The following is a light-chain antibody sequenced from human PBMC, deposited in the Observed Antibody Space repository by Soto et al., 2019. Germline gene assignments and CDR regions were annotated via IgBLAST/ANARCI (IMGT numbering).Light chain of an antibody. CDR3: QQYNNWPRGIT. CDR1: QSVSSN. J-gene: IGKJ5*01. Sequence: EIVMTQSPATLSVSPGERATLSRRARQSVSSNLAWYQQKPGQAPRLLIYGASTRATGTPARFSGSGSGTEFTLTISSLQSEDFAVYYCQQYNNWPRGITFGQGTRLEIK. V-gene: IGKV3-15*01. CDR2: GAS.